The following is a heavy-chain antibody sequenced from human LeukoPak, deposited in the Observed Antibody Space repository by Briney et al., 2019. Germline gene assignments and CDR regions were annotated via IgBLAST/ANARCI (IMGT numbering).Heavy chain of an antibody. V-gene: IGHV3-30*18. CDR2: ISYDGSNK. D-gene: IGHD2-15*01. CDR3: AKELLFQH. CDR1: GFTFSSYS. J-gene: IGHJ1*01. Sequence: GGSLRLSCAASGFTFSSYSMHWVRQSPGKGLEWVAVISYDGSNKYYADSVKGRFTISRDNSKNTLYLQMNSLRAEDTAVYYCAKELLFQHWGQGTLVTVSS.